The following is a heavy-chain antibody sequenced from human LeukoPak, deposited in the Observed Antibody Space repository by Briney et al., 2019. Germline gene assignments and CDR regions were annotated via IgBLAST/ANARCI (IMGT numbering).Heavy chain of an antibody. CDR3: ARGQWSRRPYYYMDV. J-gene: IGHJ6*03. Sequence: PSETLSLTCTVSGGSISSYYWSWIRQPAGKGLEWIGRIYTSGSTNYNPSLKSRVTISVDTSKNQFSLKLSSVTAADTAVYYCARGQWSRRPYYYMDVWGKGTTVTVSS. V-gene: IGHV4-4*07. CDR1: GGSISSYY. D-gene: IGHD2-15*01. CDR2: IYTSGST.